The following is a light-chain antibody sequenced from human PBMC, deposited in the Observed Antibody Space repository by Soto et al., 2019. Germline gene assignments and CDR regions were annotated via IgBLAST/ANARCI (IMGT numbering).Light chain of an antibody. CDR1: SRDIGFFNY. V-gene: IGLV2-14*01. CDR2: EVT. CDR3: SSYTTRSTYV. Sequence: QSVLTQPSAVSGSPGQSITISYTGTSRDIGFFNYVSWYQQFPGNAPKLIIFEVTNRPSGVSNRFSASKSGNTASLTISGLQAEDGADYYCSSYTTRSTYVFGTGTKVTVL. J-gene: IGLJ1*01.